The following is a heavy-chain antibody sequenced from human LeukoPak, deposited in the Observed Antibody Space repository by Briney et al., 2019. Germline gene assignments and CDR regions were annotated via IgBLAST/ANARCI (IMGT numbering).Heavy chain of an antibody. D-gene: IGHD6-13*01. V-gene: IGHV3-30-3*01. CDR2: ISYDGSNK. J-gene: IGHJ4*02. CDR3: ARDEFWAAAGPTYDY. Sequence: GRCLRLSCAASGFTFSSYAMHWVRQAPGKGLEWVAVISYDGSNKYYADSVKGRFTISRDNSKNTLYLQMNSLRAEDTAVYYCARDEFWAAAGPTYDYWGQGTLVTVSS. CDR1: GFTFSSYA.